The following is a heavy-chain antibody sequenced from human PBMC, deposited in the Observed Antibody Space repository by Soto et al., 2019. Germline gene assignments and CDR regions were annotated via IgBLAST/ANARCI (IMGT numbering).Heavy chain of an antibody. Sequence: EVQLVESGGGLVQPGRSLRLSCAASGFTFDDYAMHWVRQAPGKGLEWVSGISWNSGSIGYADSVKGRFTISRDNAKNSLYLQMNSLRAEDTALYYCAKGRYCSGGCCSNWFDPWGQGTLVTVSS. CDR2: ISWNSGSI. CDR3: AKGRYCSGGCCSNWFDP. V-gene: IGHV3-9*01. J-gene: IGHJ5*02. D-gene: IGHD2-15*01. CDR1: GFTFDDYA.